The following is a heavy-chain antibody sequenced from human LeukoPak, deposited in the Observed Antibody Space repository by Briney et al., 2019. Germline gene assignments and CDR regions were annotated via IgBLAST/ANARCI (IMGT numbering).Heavy chain of an antibody. D-gene: IGHD3-22*01. J-gene: IGHJ4*02. CDR2: ISWNSGSI. V-gene: IGHV3-9*01. Sequence: GGSLRLSCAASGFTFDDYAMHWVRQAPGKGLEWVSGISWNSGSIGYADSVKGRFTISRDNSKNTLYLQMNSLRAEDTAVYYCAKGDYYDSSGYEWGQGTLVTVSS. CDR3: AKGDYYDSSGYE. CDR1: GFTFDDYA.